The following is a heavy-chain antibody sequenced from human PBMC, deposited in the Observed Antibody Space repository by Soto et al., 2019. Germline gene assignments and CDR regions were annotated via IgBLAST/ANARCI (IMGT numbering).Heavy chain of an antibody. CDR2: ISGSGDST. Sequence: GGSLRLSCAASGFTFGSYAMSWVRQAPGKGLEWVSSISGSGDSTYSADSVKGRFTISRDNSKNTLFLQMNSLRAEDTAEYYCAKEGYSYGFDYWGQGTLVTVSS. D-gene: IGHD5-18*01. J-gene: IGHJ4*02. CDR3: AKEGYSYGFDY. V-gene: IGHV3-23*01. CDR1: GFTFGSYA.